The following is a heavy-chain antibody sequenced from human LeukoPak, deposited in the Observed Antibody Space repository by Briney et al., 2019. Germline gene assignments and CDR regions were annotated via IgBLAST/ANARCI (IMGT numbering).Heavy chain of an antibody. CDR2: IRSKAYGGTT. Sequence: PGGSLRLSCTASGFTFGDYAMSWVRQAPGKGLEWVGFIRSKAYGGTTEYAASVKCRFTISRDDSKSIAYLQMNSLKTEDTAVYYCTRVAVQMTTVTPDAFDIWGQGTMVTVSS. CDR3: TRVAVQMTTVTPDAFDI. CDR1: GFTFGDYA. J-gene: IGHJ3*02. D-gene: IGHD4-17*01. V-gene: IGHV3-49*04.